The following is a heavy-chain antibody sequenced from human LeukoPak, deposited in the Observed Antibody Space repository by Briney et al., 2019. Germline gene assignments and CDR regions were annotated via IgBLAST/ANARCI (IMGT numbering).Heavy chain of an antibody. D-gene: IGHD6-19*01. Sequence: AGGSLRLSCAASGFTVSSNYMSWVRQAPGKGLEWVSSISSSSSYIYYADSVKGRFTISRDNAKNSLYLQMNSLRAEDTAVYYCARTYSSGCDYWGQGTLVTVSS. CDR1: GFTVSSNY. CDR2: ISSSSSYI. J-gene: IGHJ4*02. V-gene: IGHV3-21*01. CDR3: ARTYSSGCDY.